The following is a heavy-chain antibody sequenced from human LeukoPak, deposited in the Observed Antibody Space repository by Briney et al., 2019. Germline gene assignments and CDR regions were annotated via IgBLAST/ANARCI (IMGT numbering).Heavy chain of an antibody. D-gene: IGHD5-18*01. CDR2: ISYDGSNK. J-gene: IGHJ4*02. Sequence: PGGSLRLSCAASGFTFSSYAMHWVRQAPGKGLEWVAVISYDGSNKYYADSVKGRFTISRDNSKNTLYLQMNSLRAEDTAVYYCARDLSYGYDDYWGQGTLVTVSS. V-gene: IGHV3-30*04. CDR3: ARDLSYGYDDY. CDR1: GFTFSSYA.